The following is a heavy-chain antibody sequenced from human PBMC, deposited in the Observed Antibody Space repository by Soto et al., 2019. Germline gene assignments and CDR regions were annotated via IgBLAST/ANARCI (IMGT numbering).Heavy chain of an antibody. CDR3: ASSVDSSGWHDAFKI. D-gene: IGHD6-19*01. Sequence: SETLSLTCSVSGESISSGGYSWSWIRQPPGGGLEWLGYIYHSGTTYSNPSLQSRLTMSVDRSKNEFSLNLNSVTAADTALYYCASSVDSSGWHDAFKIWGRGTLVTVSS. CDR2: IYHSGTT. V-gene: IGHV4-30-2*01. CDR1: GESISSGGYS. J-gene: IGHJ3*02.